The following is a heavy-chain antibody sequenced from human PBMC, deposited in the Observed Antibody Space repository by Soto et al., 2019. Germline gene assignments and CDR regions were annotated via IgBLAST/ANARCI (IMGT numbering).Heavy chain of an antibody. CDR1: GFTFSSYS. Sequence: PGGSLRLSCAASGFTFSSYSMHWVRQAPGKGLEWVAVISHDGSNKYYADSVKGRFTISRDNSKNTLYLQMNSLRAEDTAVYYCERAFATSYFLYGMDVWGQGTTVTVSS. J-gene: IGHJ6*02. CDR3: ERAFATSYFLYGMDV. D-gene: IGHD2-2*01. CDR2: ISHDGSNK. V-gene: IGHV3-30-3*01.